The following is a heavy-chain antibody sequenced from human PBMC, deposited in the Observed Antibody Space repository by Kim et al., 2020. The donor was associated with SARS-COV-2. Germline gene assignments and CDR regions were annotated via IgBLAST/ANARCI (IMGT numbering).Heavy chain of an antibody. D-gene: IGHD5-12*01. Sequence: SVKVSCKSSGGSFKRYAVSWVRQAPGQGLEWMGGIIPSFGTPHYAQKFQGRLTITADESTSTTYMELSSHRSDDTAVYYCTRGPDNSGFFYLPYEFWGQGTLVPVS. J-gene: IGHJ4*02. CDR3: TRGPDNSGFFYLPYEF. CDR1: GGSFKRYA. CDR2: IIPSFGTP. V-gene: IGHV1-69*13.